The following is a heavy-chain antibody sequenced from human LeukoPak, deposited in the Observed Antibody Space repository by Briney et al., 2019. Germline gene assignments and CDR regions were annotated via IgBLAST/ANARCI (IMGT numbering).Heavy chain of an antibody. D-gene: IGHD2-21*01. V-gene: IGHV4-38-2*02. CDR1: GYSISSGYY. CDR2: VYHSGNT. Sequence: SETLSLTCTVSGYSISSGYYWGWIRQPPGKGLEWIGSVYHSGNTYYNPSLKSRVTISVDTSKNQFSLKLSSVTAADTAVYYCARRMYCGGATCYYFDYWGQGTLVTVSS. CDR3: ARRMYCGGATCYYFDY. J-gene: IGHJ4*02.